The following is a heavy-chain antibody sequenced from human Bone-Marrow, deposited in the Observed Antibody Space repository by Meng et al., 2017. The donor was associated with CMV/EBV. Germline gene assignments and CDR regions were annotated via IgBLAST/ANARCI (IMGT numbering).Heavy chain of an antibody. Sequence: GESLKISCAASGFTFSSYAMSWVRQAPGKGLDWVAVISYDGSYKYHADSVKGRFTISRDNSKNTLYLQMNSLRAEDTAVYYCARGQDDFWSGYYTFWGQGTLVTVSS. J-gene: IGHJ4*02. CDR1: GFTFSSYA. CDR3: ARGQDDFWSGYYTF. D-gene: IGHD3-3*01. CDR2: ISYDGSYK. V-gene: IGHV3-30*04.